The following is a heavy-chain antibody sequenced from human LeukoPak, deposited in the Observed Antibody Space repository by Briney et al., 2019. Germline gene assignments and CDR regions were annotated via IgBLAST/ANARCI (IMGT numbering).Heavy chain of an antibody. Sequence: GGSLRLSCAASGFTFSSYWMHWVRHAPGKGLVWVSRINSDGSSTSYADSVKGRFTISRDNAKNTLYLQMNSLRAEDTAVYYCAKDGNCGGDCYGWFDPWGQGALVTVSS. CDR2: INSDGSST. V-gene: IGHV3-74*01. J-gene: IGHJ5*02. D-gene: IGHD2-21*02. CDR3: AKDGNCGGDCYGWFDP. CDR1: GFTFSSYW.